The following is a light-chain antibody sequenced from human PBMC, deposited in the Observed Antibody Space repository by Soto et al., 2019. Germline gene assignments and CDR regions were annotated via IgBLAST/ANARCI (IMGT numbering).Light chain of an antibody. CDR2: EGS. CDR1: SSDVGSYNL. CDR3: CSYAGSSTSVV. V-gene: IGLV2-23*01. Sequence: QSALTQPASVSGSPGQSITISCTGTSSDVGSYNLVSWYQQHPGKAPKLMIYEGSKRPSGVSNCFSGSKSGNTASLTISGLQAEDEADYYCCSYAGSSTSVVFGGGNKLTVL. J-gene: IGLJ2*01.